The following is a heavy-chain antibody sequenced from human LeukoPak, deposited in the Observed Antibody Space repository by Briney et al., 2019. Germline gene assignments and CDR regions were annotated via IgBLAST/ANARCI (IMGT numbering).Heavy chain of an antibody. CDR1: GFTFSSYS. D-gene: IGHD4-17*01. Sequence: PGGSLRLSCAASGFTFSSYSMNWVRQAPGKGLEWVSSISSSSSYIYYADSVKGRFTISRDNAKNSLYLQMNSLRAEDTAVYYCASYFHYGDYASLWYWGQGTPVTVSS. CDR3: ASYFHYGDYASLWY. CDR2: ISSSSSYI. J-gene: IGHJ4*02. V-gene: IGHV3-21*04.